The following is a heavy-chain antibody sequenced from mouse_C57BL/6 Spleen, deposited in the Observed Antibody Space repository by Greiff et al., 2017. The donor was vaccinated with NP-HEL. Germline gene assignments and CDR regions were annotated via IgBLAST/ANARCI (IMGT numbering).Heavy chain of an antibody. J-gene: IGHJ3*01. CDR1: GYAFTNYL. Sequence: QVQLQQSGAELVRPGTSVKVSCKASGYAFTNYLIEWVKQRPGQGLEWIGVINPGSGGTNYNEKFKGKATLTADKSSSTAYMQLSSLTSEDSAVYFFARGGDYDAGGFAYWGQGTLVTVSA. CDR2: INPGSGGT. D-gene: IGHD2-4*01. CDR3: ARGGDYDAGGFAY. V-gene: IGHV1-54*01.